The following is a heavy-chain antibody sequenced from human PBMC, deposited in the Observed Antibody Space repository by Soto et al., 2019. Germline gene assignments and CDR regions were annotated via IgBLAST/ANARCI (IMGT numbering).Heavy chain of an antibody. V-gene: IGHV3-11*06. CDR2: IVTSSAYT. D-gene: IGHD6-13*01. CDR1: GFTFSDYY. Sequence: QVQLVESGGGLVKPGGSLRLSCVASGFTFSDYYMGWVRQAPGKGLEYISYIVTSSAYTNYADSVKGRFSISRDNAKNLLKIVMSGLGAEVSGVYYCARLRASSWYMGGYLDYWGQGTQVTVSS. J-gene: IGHJ4*02. CDR3: ARLRASSWYMGGYLDY.